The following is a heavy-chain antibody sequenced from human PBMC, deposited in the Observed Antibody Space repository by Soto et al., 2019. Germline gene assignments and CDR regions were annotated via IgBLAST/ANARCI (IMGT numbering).Heavy chain of an antibody. J-gene: IGHJ4*02. D-gene: IGHD3-16*02. Sequence: GGSLRLSCAASGFTVSSNYMSWVRQAPGKGLEWVSVIYSGGSTYYADSVKGRFTISRHNSKNTLYLQMNSLRAEDTAVYYCAGRGGSYRSDDFDYWGQGTLVTVSS. V-gene: IGHV3-53*04. CDR1: GFTVSSNY. CDR2: IYSGGST. CDR3: AGRGGSYRSDDFDY.